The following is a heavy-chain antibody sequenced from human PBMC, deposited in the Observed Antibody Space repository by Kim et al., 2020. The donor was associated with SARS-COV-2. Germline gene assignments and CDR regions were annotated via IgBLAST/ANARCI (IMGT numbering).Heavy chain of an antibody. D-gene: IGHD2-21*02. Sequence: ASVKVSCKASGYTFTSYGISWVRQAPGQGLEWMGWISAYNGNTNYAQKLQGRVTMTTDTSTSTAYMELRSLRSDDTAVYYCAREGYCGGDCYARDYWGQGTLVTVSS. J-gene: IGHJ4*02. CDR2: ISAYNGNT. CDR1: GYTFTSYG. CDR3: AREGYCGGDCYARDY. V-gene: IGHV1-18*04.